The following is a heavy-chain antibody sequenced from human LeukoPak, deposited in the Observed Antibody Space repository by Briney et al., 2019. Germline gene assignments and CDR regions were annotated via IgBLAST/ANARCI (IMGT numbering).Heavy chain of an antibody. CDR1: GGTFSSYA. D-gene: IGHD4-23*01. CDR3: ANDYGGNSNAFDI. CDR2: IIPIFGTA. V-gene: IGHV1-69*05. J-gene: IGHJ3*02. Sequence: SVKVSCKASGGTFSSYAISWVRQAPGQGLEWLGGIIPIFGTANYAQKFQGRVTITTDESTSTASIELSSLRSEDTAVYYCANDYGGNSNAFDIWGQGTKVTVSS.